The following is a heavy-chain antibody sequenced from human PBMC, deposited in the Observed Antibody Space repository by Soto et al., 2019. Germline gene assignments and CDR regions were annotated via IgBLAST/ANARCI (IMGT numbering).Heavy chain of an antibody. J-gene: IGHJ5*02. CDR2: IYYSGTT. Sequence: QVQVQESGPGLVKPSQTLSLTCSVSGGSINSDNNYWTWIRQPPGKGLEWIGSIYYSGTTNYNPSHKDRITEKKDTSKNQFSMNLTSVTAADTALYCCARQSRGRYWFAPWGQGPQVTVSS. CDR1: GGSINSDNNY. V-gene: IGHV4-30-4*01. CDR3: ARQSRGRYWFAP. D-gene: IGHD3-10*01.